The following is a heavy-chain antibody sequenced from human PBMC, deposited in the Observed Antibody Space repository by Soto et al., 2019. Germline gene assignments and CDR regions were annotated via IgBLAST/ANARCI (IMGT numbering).Heavy chain of an antibody. CDR3: AREVLLDY. Sequence: SEALSLTCTVSGGSISSYYWSWIRQPPGKGLEWIGYIYYSGSTNYNPSLKSRVTISVDTSKNQFSLKLSSVTAADTALYYCAREVLLDYWGQGTLVTVSS. CDR2: IYYSGST. D-gene: IGHD3-3*01. J-gene: IGHJ4*02. CDR1: GGSISSYY. V-gene: IGHV4-59*01.